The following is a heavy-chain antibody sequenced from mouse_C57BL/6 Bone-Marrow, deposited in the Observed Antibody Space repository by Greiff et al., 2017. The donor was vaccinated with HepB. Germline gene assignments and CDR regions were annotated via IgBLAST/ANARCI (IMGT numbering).Heavy chain of an antibody. J-gene: IGHJ2*01. CDR3: VLYYFDY. V-gene: IGHV1-4*01. CDR1: GYTFTSYT. CDR2: INPSSGYT. Sequence: LEESGAELARPGASVKMSCKASGYTFTSYTMHWVKQRPGQGLEWIGYINPSSGYTKYNQKFKDKATLTADKSSSTAYMQLSSLTSEDSAVYYCVLYYFDYWGQGTTLTVSS.